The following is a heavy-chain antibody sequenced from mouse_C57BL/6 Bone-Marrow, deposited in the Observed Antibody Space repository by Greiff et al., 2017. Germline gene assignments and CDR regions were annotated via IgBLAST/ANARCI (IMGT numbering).Heavy chain of an antibody. Sequence: LVESGPELVKPGASVKISCKASGYSFTGYYMNWVKQSPEKSLEWIGEINPSTGGTTYNQKFKAKATLTVDKSSSTAYMQLKSLTSEDSAVYYCARWTGWYFDVWGTGTTVTVSS. CDR1: GYSFTGYY. CDR2: INPSTGGT. J-gene: IGHJ1*03. CDR3: ARWTGWYFDV. V-gene: IGHV1-42*01.